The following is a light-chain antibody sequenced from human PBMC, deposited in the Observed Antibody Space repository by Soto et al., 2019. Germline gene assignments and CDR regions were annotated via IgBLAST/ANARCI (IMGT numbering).Light chain of an antibody. CDR2: GVS. CDR3: QQYSSSPVT. CDR1: QSVNSNF. Sequence: EIVLTQSPGTLSLSPGERATLSCRASQSVNSNFFAWYQQKVGQAPRLLMYGVSTRATGIPDRFSGSGTGTDFTLTISRLEPEDFAVYYCQQYSSSPVTFGGGTKVEI. V-gene: IGKV3-20*01. J-gene: IGKJ4*01.